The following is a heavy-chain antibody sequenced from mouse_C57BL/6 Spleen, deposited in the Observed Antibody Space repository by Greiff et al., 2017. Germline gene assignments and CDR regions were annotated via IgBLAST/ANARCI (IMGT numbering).Heavy chain of an antibody. J-gene: IGHJ2*01. D-gene: IGHD1-1*01. V-gene: IGHV1-80*01. CDR3: ARWDYYGSTSDY. Sequence: QVQLKESGAELVKPGASVKISCKASGYAFSSYWMNWVKQRPGKGLEWIGQIYPGDGETNYNGKFKGKATLTADKSSSTAYMQLSSLTSEDSAVYFCARWDYYGSTSDYWGQGTTLTVSS. CDR1: GYAFSSYW. CDR2: IYPGDGET.